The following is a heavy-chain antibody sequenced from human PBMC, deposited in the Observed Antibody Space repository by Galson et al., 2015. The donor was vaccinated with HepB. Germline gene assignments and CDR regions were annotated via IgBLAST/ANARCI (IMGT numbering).Heavy chain of an antibody. CDR3: ARDRYCSSTSCYTFYYYGMDV. CDR1: GFIFSSYS. V-gene: IGHV3-48*02. Sequence: SLRLSCAASGFIFSSYSMNWVRQAPGKGLEWVSYISSSSSIIYYADSVKGRFTISRDNAKNSLYLQMNSLRDEDTAVYYCARDRYCSSTSCYTFYYYGMDVWGQGTTVTVSS. D-gene: IGHD2-2*02. J-gene: IGHJ6*02. CDR2: ISSSSSII.